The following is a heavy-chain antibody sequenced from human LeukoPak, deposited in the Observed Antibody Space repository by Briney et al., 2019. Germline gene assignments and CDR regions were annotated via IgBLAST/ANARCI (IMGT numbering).Heavy chain of an antibody. D-gene: IGHD3-10*01. CDR3: ARRPPSYSDNSGTYYLGGFDY. J-gene: IGHJ4*02. V-gene: IGHV4-34*01. Sequence: TSETLSLTCAVYGGSFSGYYWSWIRQPPGKGLEWIGEINHSGSTNYNPSLKSRVTISVDTSKNQFSLNLNSVTAADTAVYYCARRPPSYSDNSGTYYLGGFDYWGQGTLVTVSS. CDR2: INHSGST. CDR1: GGSFSGYY.